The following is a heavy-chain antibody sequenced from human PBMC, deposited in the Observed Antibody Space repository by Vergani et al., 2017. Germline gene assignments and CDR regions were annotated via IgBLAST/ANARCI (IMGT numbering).Heavy chain of an antibody. CDR1: GYSFTSYW. D-gene: IGHD2-8*01. J-gene: IGHJ6*02. CDR3: AVRYCTNGVCSDYGMDV. V-gene: IGHV5-51*01. Sequence: EVQLVQSGAEVKKPGESLKISCKGSGYSFTSYWIGWVRQMPGKGLEWMGIIYPGDSDTRYSPSFQGQVTISADKSISTAYLQWSSLKASDTARYYCAVRYCTNGVCSDYGMDVWGQGTTVTVSS. CDR2: IYPGDSDT.